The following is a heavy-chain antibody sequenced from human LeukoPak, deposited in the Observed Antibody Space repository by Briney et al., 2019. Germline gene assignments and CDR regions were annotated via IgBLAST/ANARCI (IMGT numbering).Heavy chain of an antibody. CDR2: IYSGGST. Sequence: GGSLRLSCAASGFTVSSNYMSWVRQAPGKGLEWVSVIYSGGSTYYADSVKGRFTISRDNSKNTLYLQMNSLRAEDTAVYYCARAVGASDGYSYWYYFDYWGQGTLVTVSS. CDR3: ARAVGASDGYSYWYYFDY. V-gene: IGHV3-53*01. CDR1: GFTVSSNY. D-gene: IGHD5-18*01. J-gene: IGHJ4*02.